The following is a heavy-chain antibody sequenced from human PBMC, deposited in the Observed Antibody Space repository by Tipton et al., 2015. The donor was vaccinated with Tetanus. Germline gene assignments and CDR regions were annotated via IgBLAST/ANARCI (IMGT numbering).Heavy chain of an antibody. CDR2: ISWNSGSI. CDR3: AKDEGVTPQYGMDV. Sequence: SLRLSCAASGFTFDDYAMHWVRQAPGKGLEWVSGISWNSGSIGYADSVKGRFTISRDNAKNSLYLQMNSLRAEDTALYYCAKDEGVTPQYGMDVWGEGTTVTVSS. V-gene: IGHV3-9*01. D-gene: IGHD2-21*02. CDR1: GFTFDDYA. J-gene: IGHJ6*04.